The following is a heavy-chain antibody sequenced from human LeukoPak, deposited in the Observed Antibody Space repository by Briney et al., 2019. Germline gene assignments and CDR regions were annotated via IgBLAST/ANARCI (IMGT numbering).Heavy chain of an antibody. CDR3: ARLRYCSGGSCFEPPAGVIDY. Sequence: PSETLSLTCTVSGGSISGSSYYWGWIRQPPGKGLEWIGSIYYIGSTYYNPSLKSRVTISVDTSKNQFSLKLSSVTAADTAVYYCARLRYCSGGSCFEPPAGVIDYWGQGTLVTVSS. CDR2: IYYIGST. CDR1: GGSISGSSYY. D-gene: IGHD2-15*01. J-gene: IGHJ4*02. V-gene: IGHV4-39*01.